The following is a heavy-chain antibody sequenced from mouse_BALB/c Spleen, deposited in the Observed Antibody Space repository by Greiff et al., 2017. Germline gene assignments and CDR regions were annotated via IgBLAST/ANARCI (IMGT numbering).Heavy chain of an antibody. D-gene: IGHD2-4*01. CDR1: GFAFSSYD. Sequence: EVKVEESGGGLVKPGGSLKLSCAASGFAFSSYDMSWVRQTPEKRLEWVAYISSGGGSTYYPDTVKGRFTISRDNAKNTLYLQMSSLKSEDTAMYYCARQSTMITTGYFDYWGQGTTLTVSS. CDR2: ISSGGGST. V-gene: IGHV5-12-1*01. CDR3: ARQSTMITTGYFDY. J-gene: IGHJ2*01.